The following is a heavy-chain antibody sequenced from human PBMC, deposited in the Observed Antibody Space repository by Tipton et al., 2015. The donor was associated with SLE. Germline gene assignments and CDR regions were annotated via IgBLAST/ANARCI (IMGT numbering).Heavy chain of an antibody. CDR3: ATSGTRGFDY. CDR1: GRSFSGYY. CDR2: IYYSGST. D-gene: IGHD3-10*01. Sequence: TLSLTCAVYGRSFSGYYWSWIRQPPGKGLEWIGYIYYSGSTNYNPSLKSRVTISVDTSKNQFSLKLSSVTAADTAVYYCATSGTRGFDYWGQGTLVTVSS. V-gene: IGHV4-59*01. J-gene: IGHJ4*02.